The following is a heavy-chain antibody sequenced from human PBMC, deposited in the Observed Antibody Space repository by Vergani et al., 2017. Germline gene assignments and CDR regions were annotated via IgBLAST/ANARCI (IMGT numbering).Heavy chain of an antibody. J-gene: IGHJ6*03. V-gene: IGHV3-23*03. Sequence: EVQLVESGGGLVKPGGSLRLSCAASGFTFSSYAMSWVRQAPGKGLEWVSVIYSGGSSTYYADSVKGRFTISRDNSKNTLYLQMNSLRAEDTAVYYCAKEGTVDTAMVAGYSGYDSPYYYMDVWGKGTTVTVSS. CDR3: AKEGTVDTAMVAGYSGYDSPYYYMDV. D-gene: IGHD5-12*01. CDR2: IYSGGSST. CDR1: GFTFSSYA.